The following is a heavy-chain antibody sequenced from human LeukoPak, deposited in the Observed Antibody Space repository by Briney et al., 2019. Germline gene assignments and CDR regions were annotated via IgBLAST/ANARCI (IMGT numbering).Heavy chain of an antibody. J-gene: IGHJ6*03. Sequence: PSETLSLTCTVSGGSISSYYWSWIRQPPGKGLEWIGYIYYSGSTNYNPSLKSRVTISVDTSKNQRSLKLSSVTAADTAVYYCASGSYDDYFYYYMDVWGKGTTVTVSS. CDR3: ASGSYDDYFYYYMDV. V-gene: IGHV4-59*01. CDR2: IYYSGST. D-gene: IGHD3-22*01. CDR1: GGSISSYY.